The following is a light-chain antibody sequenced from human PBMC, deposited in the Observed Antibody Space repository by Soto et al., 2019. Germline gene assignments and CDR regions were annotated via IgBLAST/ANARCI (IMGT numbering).Light chain of an antibody. CDR1: SSDVGAYNY. CDR3: SSYGGGNNYYV. CDR2: DVT. Sequence: QAVLTQPPSASGSPGQSVTISCTGTSSDVGAYNYVSWYQQYPGKVPKLMIYDVTKRPSGVPDRFSGSKSGNTASLTVSGHQAEDEADYYCSSYGGGNNYYVFGTGTKLTVL. V-gene: IGLV2-8*01. J-gene: IGLJ1*01.